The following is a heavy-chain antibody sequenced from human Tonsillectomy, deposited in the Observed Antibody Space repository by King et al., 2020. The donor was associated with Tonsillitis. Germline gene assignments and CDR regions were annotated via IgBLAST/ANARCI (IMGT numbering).Heavy chain of an antibody. CDR1: GYTFTSYY. CDR2: INPSGGST. J-gene: IGHJ4*02. CDR3: ARDPTTVDTAIEFIY. V-gene: IGHV1-46*01. D-gene: IGHD5-18*01. Sequence: VQLVESGAEVKKPGASVKVSCKASGYTFTSYYMHRVRQAPGQGLEWMGIINPSGGSTSYAQKFQGRVTMTRDTSTSTVYMELSSLRSEDTAVYYCARDPTTVDTAIEFIYWGQGTLVTVSS.